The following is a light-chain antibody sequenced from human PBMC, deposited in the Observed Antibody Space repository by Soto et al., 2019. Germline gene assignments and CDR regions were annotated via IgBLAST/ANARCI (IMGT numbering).Light chain of an antibody. V-gene: IGLV1-47*01. Sequence: QSVLTQPPSASGTPGQRVTISCSGSSSNIESNYVYWYQQLPGSAPTLLIYRNDQRPSGVPDRFSGSKSGTSASLAISVLRSEDEADYYCAAWDDSLSALVFGGGTKLTVL. CDR3: AAWDDSLSALV. CDR1: SSNIESNY. J-gene: IGLJ3*02. CDR2: RND.